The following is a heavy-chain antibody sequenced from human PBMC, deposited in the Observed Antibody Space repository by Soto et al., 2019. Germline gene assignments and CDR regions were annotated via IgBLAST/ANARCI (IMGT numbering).Heavy chain of an antibody. D-gene: IGHD2-2*01. Sequence: EASVKVSCKASGYTFTSYAMHWVRQAPGQRLEWMGWINAGNGNTKYSQKFQGRVTITRDTSASTAYMELSSLRSEDTAVYYCARDIVVVPAAIGWFDPWGQGTLVTVSS. CDR1: GYTFTSYA. J-gene: IGHJ5*02. V-gene: IGHV1-3*01. CDR2: INAGNGNT. CDR3: ARDIVVVPAAIGWFDP.